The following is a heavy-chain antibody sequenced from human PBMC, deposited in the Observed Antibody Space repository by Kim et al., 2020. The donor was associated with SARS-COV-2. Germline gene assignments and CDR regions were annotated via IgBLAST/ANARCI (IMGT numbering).Heavy chain of an antibody. J-gene: IGHJ4*02. CDR3: AREGFRYYYDSSGSFDY. CDR1: GGSISSSSYY. Sequence: SETLSLTCTVSGGSISSSSYYWGWIRQPPGKGLEWIGSIYYSGSTYYNPSLKSRVTISVDTSKNQFSLKLSSVTAADTAVYYCAREGFRYYYDSSGSFDYWGQGTLVTVSS. V-gene: IGHV4-39*02. CDR2: IYYSGST. D-gene: IGHD3-22*01.